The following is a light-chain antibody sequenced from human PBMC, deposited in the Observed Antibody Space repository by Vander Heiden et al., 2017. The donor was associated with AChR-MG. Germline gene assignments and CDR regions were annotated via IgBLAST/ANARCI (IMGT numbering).Light chain of an antibody. CDR3: QQYHTYSWT. Sequence: DIQMTQSPSTLSASVGDRVTITCRARQSVSSRLAWYRQKPGKAPDLLIYKASSLQSGVPSRFSGSGSGTEFTLTISRLQPDDFATYYCQQYHTYSWTFGQGTQVEVK. J-gene: IGKJ1*01. V-gene: IGKV1-5*03. CDR2: KAS. CDR1: QSVSSR.